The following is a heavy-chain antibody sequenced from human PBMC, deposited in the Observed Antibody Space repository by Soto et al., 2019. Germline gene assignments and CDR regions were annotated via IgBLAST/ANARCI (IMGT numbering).Heavy chain of an antibody. D-gene: IGHD2-8*01. Sequence: GGSLRLSCAASGFTFSSYGMHWVRQAPGKGLEWVAVIWYDGSNKYYADSVKGRFTASRDNSKNMVYLQMNSLRAEDTGIYYCAKDQFKENGVYDAFEMCGPGTQVTVSS. CDR3: AKDQFKENGVYDAFEM. J-gene: IGHJ3*02. CDR1: GFTFSSYG. V-gene: IGHV3-33*06. CDR2: IWYDGSNK.